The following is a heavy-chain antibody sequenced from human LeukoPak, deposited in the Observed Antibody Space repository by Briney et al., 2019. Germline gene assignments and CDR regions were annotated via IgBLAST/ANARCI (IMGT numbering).Heavy chain of an antibody. CDR3: ARSFRSSGSENFDY. Sequence: GESLRLSCAASGFTFSSYWMHWVRQAPGKGLVWVSRINSDGSSTSYADSVKGRLTISRDNAKNTLYLQMNSLRAEDTAVYYCARSFRSSGSENFDYWGQGTLVTVSS. CDR2: INSDGSST. D-gene: IGHD3-10*01. J-gene: IGHJ4*02. CDR1: GFTFSSYW. V-gene: IGHV3-74*01.